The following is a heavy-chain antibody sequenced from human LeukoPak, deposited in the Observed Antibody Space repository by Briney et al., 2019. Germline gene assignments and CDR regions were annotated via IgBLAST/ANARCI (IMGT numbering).Heavy chain of an antibody. D-gene: IGHD5-24*01. Sequence: GGSLRLSCLASGFTFNNFAMNWVRQAPGEGLEWVSAISGNGATTYYTDSVKGRFTISRDNSKNTLYLQMKSLRAQDTAVYFCVRDRDFDSWGQGTLVTVSS. CDR2: ISGNGATT. CDR1: GFTFNNFA. J-gene: IGHJ4*02. CDR3: VRDRDFDS. V-gene: IGHV3-23*01.